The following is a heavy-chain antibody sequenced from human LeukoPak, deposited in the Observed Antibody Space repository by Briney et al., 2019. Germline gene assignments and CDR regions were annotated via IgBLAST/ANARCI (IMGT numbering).Heavy chain of an antibody. D-gene: IGHD2-21*02. Sequence: GESLKISCKGSGYSFTSYWIGWVRQIPGKGLEWMGIIYPGDSDTRYSPSFQGQVTISADKSISTAYLQWSSLKASDTAMYYCARRVYCGGDCSFFDYWGQGTLVTVSS. CDR1: GYSFTSYW. CDR3: ARRVYCGGDCSFFDY. J-gene: IGHJ4*02. CDR2: IYPGDSDT. V-gene: IGHV5-51*01.